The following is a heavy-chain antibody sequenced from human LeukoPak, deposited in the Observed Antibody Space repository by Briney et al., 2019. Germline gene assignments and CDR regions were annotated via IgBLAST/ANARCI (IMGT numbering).Heavy chain of an antibody. J-gene: IGHJ3*02. Sequence: SETLSLTCTVSGGSISSSSYYWGWIRQPPGKGLEWIGSIYYSGSTNYNPSLKSRVTMSVDTSKNQFSLKLSSVTAADTAVYYCARGEVGALNDAFDIWGQGTMVTVSS. CDR1: GGSISSSSYY. CDR2: IYYSGST. V-gene: IGHV4-39*07. CDR3: ARGEVGALNDAFDI. D-gene: IGHD1-26*01.